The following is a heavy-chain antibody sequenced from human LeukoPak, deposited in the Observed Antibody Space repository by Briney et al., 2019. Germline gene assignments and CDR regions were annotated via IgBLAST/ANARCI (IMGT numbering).Heavy chain of an antibody. Sequence: SETLSLTCTVSGGSVSSSSYYWGWIRQPPGKGLEWFGSIYYSGSTYSNPSLKSRLTISVDTSKNQYSLKLTSETAADTAVYYCARHLRYYGILMWFDPWGQGTLVTVSS. CDR3: ARHLRYYGILMWFDP. J-gene: IGHJ5*02. D-gene: IGHD3-9*01. CDR2: IYYSGST. CDR1: GGSVSSSSYY. V-gene: IGHV4-39*01.